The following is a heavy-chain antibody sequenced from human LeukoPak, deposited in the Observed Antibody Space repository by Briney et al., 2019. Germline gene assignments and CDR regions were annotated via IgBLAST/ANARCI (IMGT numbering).Heavy chain of an antibody. CDR2: ISSSGNTI. CDR3: ARGPSIAARYDAFDI. Sequence: PGGSLRLSCAASGFTFSNYYMNWVRQAPGKGLEWVSYISSSGNTISYADSVKGRFTISRDNAKNSLYLQVISLRAEDTAVYYCARGPSIAARYDAFDIWGQGTMVTVSS. V-gene: IGHV3-48*03. J-gene: IGHJ3*02. CDR1: GFTFSNYY. D-gene: IGHD6-6*01.